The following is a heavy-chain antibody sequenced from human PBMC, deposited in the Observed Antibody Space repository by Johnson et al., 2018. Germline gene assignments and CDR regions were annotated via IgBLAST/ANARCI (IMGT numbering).Heavy chain of an antibody. Sequence: VQLVQSGEALVQPGGSLRLSCAASGFTFSNHGMHWFRQVPGKGLVWVSRINNDGSTTMYAEFVLGRFNISRDKAKNTLYLQRNSVRAGETAVYYCARKDSSYYSTFHYWGQGILVTVYS. J-gene: IGHJ4*02. D-gene: IGHD3-3*01. CDR2: INNDGSTT. CDR1: GFTFSNHG. CDR3: ARKDSSYYSTFHY. V-gene: IGHV3-74*02.